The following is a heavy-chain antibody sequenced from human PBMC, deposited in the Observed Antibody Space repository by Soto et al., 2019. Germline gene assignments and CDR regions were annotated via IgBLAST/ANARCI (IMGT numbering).Heavy chain of an antibody. CDR1: GFTFSSYA. J-gene: IGHJ4*02. Sequence: PGGSLRLSCAASGFTFSSYAMSWVRQAPGKGLEWVSAISGSGGSTYYADSVKGRFTISRDNSKNTLYLQMNSLRAEDTAVYYCAKGLPLYYDILTGYYMPTLAHNFVFDYWGQGTLVTVSS. V-gene: IGHV3-23*01. CDR2: ISGSGGST. D-gene: IGHD3-9*01. CDR3: AKGLPLYYDILTGYYMPTLAHNFVFDY.